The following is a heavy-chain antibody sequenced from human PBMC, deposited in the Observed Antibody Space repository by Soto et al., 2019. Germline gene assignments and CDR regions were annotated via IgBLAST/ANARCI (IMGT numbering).Heavy chain of an antibody. J-gene: IGHJ6*02. CDR2: ISSGSSDT. CDR3: AKGGPNRNYYGMDV. Sequence: PGGSLRLSCEASGFTFSRVSMNWVSQVPGKGLEWVASISSGSSDTWYADSVKGRFIISRDNAQNSLFLQMNTLRPEDTAMYYCAKGGPNRNYYGMDVWGQGTRVTVSS. V-gene: IGHV3-21*01. CDR1: GFTFSRVS. D-gene: IGHD1-26*01.